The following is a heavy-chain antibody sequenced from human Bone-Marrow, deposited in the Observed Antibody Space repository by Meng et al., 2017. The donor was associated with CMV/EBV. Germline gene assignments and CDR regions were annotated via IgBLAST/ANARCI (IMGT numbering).Heavy chain of an antibody. D-gene: IGHD2-15*01. CDR2: ILRGGSV. CDR3: ARASGDIVVVVAATPDTSPLDY. V-gene: IGHV3-66*02. CDR1: GFTVKSYY. J-gene: IGHJ4*02. Sequence: GESLKISCAASGFTVKSYYMNWVRQAPGKALEWVSVILRGGSVEYADTIKGRATISRDNSENTVYLQVNSLRAEDTAVYYCARASGDIVVVVAATPDTSPLDYWGQGTLVTVSS.